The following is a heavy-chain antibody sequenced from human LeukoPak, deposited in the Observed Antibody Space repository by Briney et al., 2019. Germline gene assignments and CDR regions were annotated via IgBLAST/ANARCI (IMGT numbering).Heavy chain of an antibody. CDR2: IKQDGSEK. J-gene: IGHJ5*02. CDR1: GFTFSSYW. D-gene: IGHD3-16*01. CDR3: ARLGRGEASFLSNWFDP. Sequence: AGGSLRLSCAASGFTFSSYWMSWVRQAPGKGLEWVANIKQDGSEKYYVDSVKGRFTISRDNAKNSLYLQMNSLRAEDTAVYYCARLGRGEASFLSNWFDPWGQGTLVTVSS. V-gene: IGHV3-7*01.